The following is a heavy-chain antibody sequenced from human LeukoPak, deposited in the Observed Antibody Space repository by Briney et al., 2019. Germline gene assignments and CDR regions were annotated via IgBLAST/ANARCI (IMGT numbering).Heavy chain of an antibody. J-gene: IGHJ5*02. CDR3: ARDRLQLQS. CDR1: GGSISSGNYY. V-gene: IGHV4-61*02. Sequence: SETLSLTCTVSGGSISSGNYYWSWIRQPAGKGLEWIGRISTGGSTNYNPSLKSRVAISIDTSKNQFSLNLSSVTAADTAVYFCARDRLQLQSWGQGTLVTVSS. CDR2: ISTGGST. D-gene: IGHD1-1*01.